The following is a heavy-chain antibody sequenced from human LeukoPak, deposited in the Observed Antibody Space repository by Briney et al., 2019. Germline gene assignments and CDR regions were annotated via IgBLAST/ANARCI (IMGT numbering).Heavy chain of an antibody. CDR2: ISGSGRT. J-gene: IGHJ4*02. CDR1: GFTFSRNA. V-gene: IGHV3-23*01. CDR3: AKGGMVGTSGLFDY. D-gene: IGHD4-23*01. Sequence: GGSLRLSCAASGFTFSRNAMSWVRQAPGKGLEWVSGISGSGRTYYADSVEGRFTISRDISKNTLYLQMNTLRTEDTAVYYCAKGGMVGTSGLFDYWGQGTLVTVSS.